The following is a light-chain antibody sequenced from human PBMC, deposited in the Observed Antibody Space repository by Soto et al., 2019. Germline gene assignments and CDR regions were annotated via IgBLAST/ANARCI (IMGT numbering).Light chain of an antibody. Sequence: QSALTQPASVSGSPGQSITFSCTGTSSGVGSSNLVSWYQQHPGKAPKLLIYEVSKRPSGVSNRFSGSKSGNTASLTISGLQAEDEADYYCCSYAGSSTHVFGTGTKVTVL. CDR1: SSGVGSSNL. CDR2: EVS. CDR3: CSYAGSSTHV. V-gene: IGLV2-23*02. J-gene: IGLJ1*01.